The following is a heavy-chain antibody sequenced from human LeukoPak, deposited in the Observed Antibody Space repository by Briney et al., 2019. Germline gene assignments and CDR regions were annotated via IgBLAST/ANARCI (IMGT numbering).Heavy chain of an antibody. J-gene: IGHJ4*02. D-gene: IGHD6-13*01. V-gene: IGHV3-11*01. CDR2: ISSSGSTI. Sequence: GGSLRLSCAASGFTFSDYYMSWIRQAPGKGLGWVSYISSSGSTIYYADSVKGRFTISRDNAKNSLFLQMNSLRAEDTAVYYCAKDILAAGLFFDYWGQGALVTVSS. CDR1: GFTFSDYY. CDR3: AKDILAAGLFFDY.